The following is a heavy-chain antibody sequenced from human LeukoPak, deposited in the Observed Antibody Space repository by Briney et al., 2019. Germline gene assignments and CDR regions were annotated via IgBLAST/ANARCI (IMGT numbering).Heavy chain of an antibody. CDR3: ARDLDGMDV. J-gene: IGHJ6*02. CDR2: IYYSGST. Sequence: SETLSLTCTVSGGSISSYYWSWIRQPPGKGLEWIGYIYYSGSTYYNPSLKSRVTISVDTSKNQFSLKLSSVTAADTAVYYCARDLDGMDVWGQGTTVTVSS. V-gene: IGHV4-59*12. CDR1: GGSISSYY.